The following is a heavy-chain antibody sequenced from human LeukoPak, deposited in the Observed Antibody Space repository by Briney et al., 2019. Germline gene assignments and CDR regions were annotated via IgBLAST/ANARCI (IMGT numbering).Heavy chain of an antibody. CDR3: TTGNQYDFWSGYPPFDY. D-gene: IGHD3-3*01. J-gene: IGHJ4*02. CDR2: IKSKTDGGTT. Sequence: GGSLRLPCAASGFDVGRNYMTWVRQAPGKGLEWVGRIKSKTDGGTTDYAAPVKGRFTISRDDSKNTLYLQMNSLKTEDTAVYYCTTGNQYDFWSGYPPFDYWGQGTLVTVSS. V-gene: IGHV3-15*07. CDR1: GFDVGRNY.